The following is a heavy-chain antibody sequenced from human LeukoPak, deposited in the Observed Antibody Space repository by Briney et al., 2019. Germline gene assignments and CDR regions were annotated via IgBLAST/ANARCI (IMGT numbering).Heavy chain of an antibody. V-gene: IGHV3-23*01. CDR2: ISGGGGSA. J-gene: IGHJ5*02. Sequence: GGSLRLSCAASGFTFSSYAMSWVRQTPGKGLEWVSAISGGGGSAFYADSVKGRFTISRDKSKNTLYLQMNSLRAEDTAVYFCAKDKTTFRGDNWFDPWGQGTLVTVSS. CDR3: AKDKTTFRGDNWFDP. CDR1: GFTFSSYA. D-gene: IGHD3-16*01.